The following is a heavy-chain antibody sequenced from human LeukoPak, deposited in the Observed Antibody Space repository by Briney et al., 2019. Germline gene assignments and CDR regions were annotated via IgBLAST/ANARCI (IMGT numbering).Heavy chain of an antibody. J-gene: IGHJ6*03. V-gene: IGHV1-2*02. CDR2: ISPTSGGT. CDR3: AREAYASGSFRTDYYYMDV. CDR1: GYTFTGYY. Sequence: ASVKVSCKTSGYTFTGYYMHWVRQAPGQGLEWMGWISPTSGGTNYAQKFQGRVTMTRDTSISTAYMELSRLRSDDTAVYYCAREAYASGSFRTDYYYMDVWGKGTTVTISS. D-gene: IGHD3-10*01.